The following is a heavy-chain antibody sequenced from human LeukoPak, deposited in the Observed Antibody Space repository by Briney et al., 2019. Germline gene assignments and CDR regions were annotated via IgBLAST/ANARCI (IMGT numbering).Heavy chain of an antibody. J-gene: IGHJ4*02. CDR1: GFTFSSYA. CDR2: ISYDGSNK. V-gene: IGHV3-30-3*01. D-gene: IGHD2-15*01. Sequence: GGSLRLSCAASGFTFSSYAMHWVRQAPGKGLEWVAVISYDGSNKYYADSVKGRFTISRDNSKNTLYLQMNSLRAEDTAVYYCARGTKDHCSGGSCYVDYWGQGTLVTVSS. CDR3: ARGTKDHCSGGSCYVDY.